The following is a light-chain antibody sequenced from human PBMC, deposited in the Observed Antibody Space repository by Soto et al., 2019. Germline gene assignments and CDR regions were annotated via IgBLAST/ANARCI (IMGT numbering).Light chain of an antibody. Sequence: QSVLTQPPSASGTPGQGVAISCSGSSSSMGSNTVNWYQHLPGTAPKLLIYNDNQRPSGVPDRFFGSKSGTSASLAITGLQSEDDADYYCAAWDGSLNHILFGGGTKLTVL. J-gene: IGLJ2*01. CDR3: AAWDGSLNHIL. V-gene: IGLV1-44*01. CDR2: NDN. CDR1: SSSMGSNT.